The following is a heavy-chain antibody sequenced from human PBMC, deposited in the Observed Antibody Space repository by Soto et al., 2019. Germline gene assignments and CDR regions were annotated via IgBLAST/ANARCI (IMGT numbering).Heavy chain of an antibody. D-gene: IGHD3-22*01. Sequence: QVQLVQSGAEVRKPGSSVKVSCKASGGTFSRHAISWVRQAPGQGLEWMGGIIPIFGPANHAQKVQGRVTIIADESTSTVYMELSSLRSEDTAMYYCARGWGYDSNDYYYAYWGQGTLVIVSS. J-gene: IGHJ4*02. V-gene: IGHV1-69*01. CDR1: GGTFSRHA. CDR2: IIPIFGPA. CDR3: ARGWGYDSNDYYYAY.